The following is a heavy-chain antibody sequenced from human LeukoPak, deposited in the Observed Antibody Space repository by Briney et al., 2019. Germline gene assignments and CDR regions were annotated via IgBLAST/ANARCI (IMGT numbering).Heavy chain of an antibody. J-gene: IGHJ5*02. D-gene: IGHD6-19*01. CDR2: IIPIFGTA. CDR1: GGTFSSYA. V-gene: IGHV1-69*05. CDR3: ARDLRLIAVAGTRVIGWFDP. Sequence: ASVKVSCKASGGTFSSYAISWVRQAPGQGLEWMGRIIPIFGTANYAQKFQGRVTITTDESTSTAYMELSSLRSEDTAVYYCARDLRLIAVAGTRVIGWFDPWGQGTLVTVSS.